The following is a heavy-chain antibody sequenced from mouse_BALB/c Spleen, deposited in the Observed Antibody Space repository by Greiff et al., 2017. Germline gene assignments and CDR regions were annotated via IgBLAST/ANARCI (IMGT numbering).Heavy chain of an antibody. J-gene: IGHJ4*01. CDR3: ARSTASAMDY. Sequence: VQLKESGAELVKPGASVKLSCTASGFNIKDTYMHWVKQRPEQGLEWIGRIDPANGNTIYDPKFQGKASITADTSSNTAYLQLSSLTSEDTAVYYCARSTASAMDYWGQGTSVTVSS. CDR2: IDPANGNT. D-gene: IGHD1-2*01. V-gene: IGHV14-3*02. CDR1: GFNIKDTY.